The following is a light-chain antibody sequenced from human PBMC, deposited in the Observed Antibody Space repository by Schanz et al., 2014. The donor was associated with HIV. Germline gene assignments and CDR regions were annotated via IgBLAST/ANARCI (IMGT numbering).Light chain of an antibody. CDR2: EVS. Sequence: QSALTQAPSGSGSPGQAVTISCTGTSSDAGGYHYAPWYQQHPRKAPKLMIYEVSERPSRVPNRFSGSKSGNTASLTISGLQAEDEADYYCCSYVGTTTVVFGGGTKVPVL. CDR1: SSDAGGYHY. J-gene: IGLJ2*01. V-gene: IGLV2-11*01. CDR3: CSYVGTTTVV.